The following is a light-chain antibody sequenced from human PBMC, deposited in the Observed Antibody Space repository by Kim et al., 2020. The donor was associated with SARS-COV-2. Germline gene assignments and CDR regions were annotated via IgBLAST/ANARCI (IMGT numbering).Light chain of an antibody. V-gene: IGLV3-27*01. CDR3: HSVADNNWV. J-gene: IGLJ3*02. CDR2: KDT. Sequence: SYELTQPSSVSVSPGQTATITCSGDILIKKFVRWFQKRPGQAPVLVIYKDTERPPGTPERFSGSTSGTTVTLTISGAQVEDEADYYCHSVADNNWVFGGGTQLTV. CDR1: ILIKKF.